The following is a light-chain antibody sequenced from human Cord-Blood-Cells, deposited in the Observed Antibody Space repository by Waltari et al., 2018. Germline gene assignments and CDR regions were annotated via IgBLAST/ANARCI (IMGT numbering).Light chain of an antibody. CDR1: SSDVGGYNY. Sequence: QSALTQPRPVSGSPGQSATIPCTRTSSDVGGYNYVSWYQQNPGKAPELMLYDVSKRTAGVLVRFAGSKSGNAASLTISGLQAEDEADYNCCSQARNYTLVFGTGTKVTVL. CDR3: CSQARNYTLV. J-gene: IGLJ1*01. V-gene: IGLV2-11*01. CDR2: DVS.